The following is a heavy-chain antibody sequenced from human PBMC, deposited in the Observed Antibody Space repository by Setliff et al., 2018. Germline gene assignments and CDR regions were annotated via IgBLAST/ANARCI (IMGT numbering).Heavy chain of an antibody. CDR1: GFVLSRYS. CDR3: ARVYAYSYGFDY. Sequence: PGGSLRLSCATSGFVLSRYSFNWVRQAPGKGLEWVSYISTTGTTIYADSVKGRFTISRDNDKNLLYLQMDNLRAGDMAMYYCARVYAYSYGFDYWGQGTPVTVSS. J-gene: IGHJ4*02. D-gene: IGHD3-16*01. CDR2: ISTTGTTI. V-gene: IGHV3-48*01.